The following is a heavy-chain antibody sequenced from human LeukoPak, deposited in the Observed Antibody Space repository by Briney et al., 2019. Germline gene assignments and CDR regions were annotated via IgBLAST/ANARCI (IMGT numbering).Heavy chain of an antibody. CDR3: ARGTTELLWFGEPTLYYFDY. J-gene: IGHJ4*02. CDR1: GFTFSSYD. CDR2: ISTVGDT. V-gene: IGHV3-13*01. D-gene: IGHD3-10*01. Sequence: PGGSLRLSCAASGFTFSSYDMHWVRQAPGKGLEWVSAISTVGDTYYPGSVKGRFTISRENAKNSLYLQMNSLRAGDTAVYYCARGTTELLWFGEPTLYYFDYWSQGTLVTVS.